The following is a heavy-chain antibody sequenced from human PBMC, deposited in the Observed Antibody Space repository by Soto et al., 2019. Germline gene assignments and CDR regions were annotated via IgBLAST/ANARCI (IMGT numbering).Heavy chain of an antibody. Sequence: ASVKVSCKASGYTFTSYGIRWVRQAPGQGLEWMGWISAYNGNTNYAQKLQGRVTMTTDTSTSTAYMELRSLRSDDTAVYYCARSGRGRKVGPFGMDVWGQGTTVTVYS. V-gene: IGHV1-18*01. CDR3: ARSGRGRKVGPFGMDV. J-gene: IGHJ6*02. CDR1: GYTFTSYG. CDR2: ISAYNGNT.